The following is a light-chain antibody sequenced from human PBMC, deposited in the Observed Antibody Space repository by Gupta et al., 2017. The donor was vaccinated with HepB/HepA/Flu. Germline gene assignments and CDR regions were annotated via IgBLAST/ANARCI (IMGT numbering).Light chain of an antibody. CDR3: QTWGTGIQV. J-gene: IGLJ2*01. V-gene: IGLV4-69*02. CDR1: SGHSRYA. Sequence: QLVLTQSPSASASLGASVKLTCPLSSGHSRYAIAWHQQQPEKGPRYLMKLISDGSHNKGDGIPDRFSGSSSGAERYLTISSLQSEDEADYYCQTWGTGIQVFGGGTKLTVL. CDR2: LISDGSH.